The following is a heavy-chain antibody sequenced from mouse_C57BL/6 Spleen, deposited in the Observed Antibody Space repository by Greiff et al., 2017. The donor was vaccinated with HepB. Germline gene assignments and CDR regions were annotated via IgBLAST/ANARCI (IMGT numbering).Heavy chain of an antibody. Sequence: VQLQQPGAELVRPGSSVKLSCKASGYTFTSYWMHWVKQRPIQGLEWIGNIDPSDSETHYNQKFKDKATLTVDKSSSTAYTQLSSLTSEDSAVYYCARWDYGSSMAYWGQGTLDTVSA. CDR3: ARWDYGSSMAY. V-gene: IGHV1-52*01. CDR2: IDPSDSET. CDR1: GYTFTSYW. D-gene: IGHD1-1*01. J-gene: IGHJ3*01.